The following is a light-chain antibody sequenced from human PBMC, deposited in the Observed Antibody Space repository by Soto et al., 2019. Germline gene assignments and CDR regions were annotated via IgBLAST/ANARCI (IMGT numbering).Light chain of an antibody. CDR3: QQRCDWPLT. Sequence: EIVLTQSPATLSLSAGERATLSCRASQGVRSYLAWYQQKPGQAPRLLIYEASNRATGIPSRFSGSGSGTDFTLTISSLEPEDFAVYYCQQRCDWPLTFGGGTKVELK. J-gene: IGKJ4*01. CDR2: EAS. V-gene: IGKV3-11*01. CDR1: QGVRSY.